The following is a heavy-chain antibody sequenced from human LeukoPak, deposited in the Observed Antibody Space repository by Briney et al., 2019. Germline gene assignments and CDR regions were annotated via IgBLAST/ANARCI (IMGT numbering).Heavy chain of an antibody. D-gene: IGHD6-13*01. CDR2: INHSGST. CDR1: GASFSGYY. Sequence: SETLSLTCAVYGASFSGYYWSWIRQPPGKGLEWIGEINHSGSTNYNPSLKSRVTISVDTSKNQFSLKLSSVTAADTAVYYCARVAAGTSGYWGQGTLVTVSS. CDR3: ARVAAGTSGY. J-gene: IGHJ4*02. V-gene: IGHV4-34*01.